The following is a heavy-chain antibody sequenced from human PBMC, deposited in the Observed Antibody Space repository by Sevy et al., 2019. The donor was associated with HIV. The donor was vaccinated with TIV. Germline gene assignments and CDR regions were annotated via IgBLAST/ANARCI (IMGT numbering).Heavy chain of an antibody. V-gene: IGHV1-18*01. CDR3: ARDSIPMVQGVIITPYYYGMDV. D-gene: IGHD3-10*01. CDR2: VSAYNGNT. Sequence: ASVKVSCESSGYTFTNYGISWVRQAPGQGLEWMGWVSAYNGNTNYAQKLQGRVTMTTDTSMSTAYMELRSLRSDDTAVYYCARDSIPMVQGVIITPYYYGMDVWGQGTTVTVSS. J-gene: IGHJ6*02. CDR1: GYTFTNYG.